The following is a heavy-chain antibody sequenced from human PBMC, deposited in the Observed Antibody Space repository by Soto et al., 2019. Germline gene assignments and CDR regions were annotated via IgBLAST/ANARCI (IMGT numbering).Heavy chain of an antibody. V-gene: IGHV4-34*01. CDR2: INHSGST. CDR3: ARGPRGRTGGYFDY. Sequence: QVQLQQWGAGLLKPSETLSLTCAVYGGSFSGYYWSWIRQPPGKGLEWIGEINHSGSTNYNPSLKSRVTISVDTSKTQFSLKLSSVTAADTAVYYCARGPRGRTGGYFDYWGQGTLVTVSS. CDR1: GGSFSGYY. D-gene: IGHD2-15*01. J-gene: IGHJ4*02.